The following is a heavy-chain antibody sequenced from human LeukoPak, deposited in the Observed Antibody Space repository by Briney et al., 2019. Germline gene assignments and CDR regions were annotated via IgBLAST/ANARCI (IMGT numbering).Heavy chain of an antibody. V-gene: IGHV1-2*02. Sequence: ASVKVSCKASGYTFTSYDINWVRQATGQGLEWMGWINPNSGGTNYAQKFQGRVTMTRDTSISTAHMELSRLRSDDTAVYYCARLKRKGSSWYEIGYWGQGTLVTVSS. CDR1: GYTFTSYD. D-gene: IGHD6-13*01. CDR3: ARLKRKGSSWYEIGY. CDR2: INPNSGGT. J-gene: IGHJ4*02.